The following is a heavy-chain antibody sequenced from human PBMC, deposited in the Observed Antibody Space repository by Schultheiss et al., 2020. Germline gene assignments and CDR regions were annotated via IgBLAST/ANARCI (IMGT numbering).Heavy chain of an antibody. D-gene: IGHD3-9*01. J-gene: IGHJ5*02. CDR2: IYYSGST. CDR1: GGSISSGGYY. V-gene: IGHV4-31*03. CDR3: ARERKGDFDHAAFDP. Sequence: SQTLSLTCTVSGGSISSGGYYWSWIRQPPGKGLEWIGYIYYSGSTYYNPSLKSRVTISVDTSKNQFSLKLSSVTAADTAVYYCARERKGDFDHAAFDPWGQGTLVTVSS.